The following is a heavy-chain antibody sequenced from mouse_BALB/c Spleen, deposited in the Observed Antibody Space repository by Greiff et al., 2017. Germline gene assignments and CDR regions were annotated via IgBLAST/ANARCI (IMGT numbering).Heavy chain of an antibody. J-gene: IGHJ4*01. Sequence: VKLVESGPGLVAPSQSLSITCTVSGFSLTSYGVHWVRQPPGKGLEWLGVIWAGGSTNYNSALMSRLSISKDNSKSQVFLKMNSLQTDDTAMYYCAREFHNYGAMDYWGQGTSVTVSS. CDR3: AREFHNYGAMDY. V-gene: IGHV2-9*02. CDR1: GFSLTSYG. CDR2: IWAGGST. D-gene: IGHD1-1*02.